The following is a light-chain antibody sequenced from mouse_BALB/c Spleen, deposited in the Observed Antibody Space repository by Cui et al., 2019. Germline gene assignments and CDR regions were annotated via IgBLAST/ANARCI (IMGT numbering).Light chain of an antibody. V-gene: IGKV2-112*01. Sequence: DIVITQDELSNRVTSGESVSISCRSSKSLLYKDGKTYLNWFLQRPGQSPQLLIYLMSTRASGVSDRFSGSGSGTDFTLEISRVKAEDVGVYYCQQLVEYPFTFGSGTKLEIK. J-gene: IGKJ4*01. CDR3: QQLVEYPFT. CDR1: KSLLYKDGKTY. CDR2: LMS.